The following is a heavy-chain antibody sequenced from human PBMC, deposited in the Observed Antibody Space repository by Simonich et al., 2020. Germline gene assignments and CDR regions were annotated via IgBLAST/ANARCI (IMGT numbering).Heavy chain of an antibody. V-gene: IGHV3-21*01. CDR1: GFTFSSYS. CDR2: ISSSISYI. CDR3: AREIEAGNAFDI. Sequence: EVQLVESGGGLVKPGGSLRLSCAASGFTFSSYSMNWVRQAPGKGLEGVASISSSISYIYYADSVKGRVTISRDNAKNSLYLQMNSLRAEDTAVYYCAREIEAGNAFDIWGQGTMVTVSS. J-gene: IGHJ3*02.